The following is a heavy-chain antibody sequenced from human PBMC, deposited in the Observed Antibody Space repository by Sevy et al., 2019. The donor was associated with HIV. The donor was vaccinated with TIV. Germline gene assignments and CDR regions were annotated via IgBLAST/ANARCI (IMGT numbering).Heavy chain of an antibody. D-gene: IGHD4-17*01. V-gene: IGHV4-38-2*02. J-gene: IGHJ3*02. Sequence: SETLSLTFTISGYSIRSGYYWGWIRQPPGKGLEWIGSMYHSGTTYYNASLKSRVTISADTSKNQFSLKLTSVTAADTAIYHCAAMSTVTKGDALDIWGQGTMVTVSS. CDR3: AAMSTVTKGDALDI. CDR2: MYHSGTT. CDR1: GYSIRSGYY.